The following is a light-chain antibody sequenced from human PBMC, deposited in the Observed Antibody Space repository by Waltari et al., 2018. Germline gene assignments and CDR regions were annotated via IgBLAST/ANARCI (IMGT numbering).Light chain of an antibody. CDR2: QDT. CDR3: QAWDRGTWV. J-gene: IGLJ3*02. V-gene: IGLV3-1*01. CDR1: ELGDKY. Sequence: SVSPGQTASITCSGDELGDKYACWYQQKPGQSPVLVIYQDTKRPSGIPERFSGSSSGNTATLTIRGTQAMDGADYYCQAWDRGTWVFGGGTKLTVL.